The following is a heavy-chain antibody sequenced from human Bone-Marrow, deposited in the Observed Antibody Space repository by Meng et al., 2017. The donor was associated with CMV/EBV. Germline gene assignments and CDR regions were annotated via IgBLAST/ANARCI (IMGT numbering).Heavy chain of an antibody. CDR1: GYTFTGYF. CDR2: INPNSGAT. D-gene: IGHD3-3*01. Sequence: GESLKISCKASGYTFTGYFIHWVRQAPGQGLEWMGWINPNSGATTYAQKFQGRVTMTRDTSISTAYMELSRLRSDDTAVYYCARAVHPYHDFWSGYYPYYYYYYAMDVWGQGTTVTVSS. V-gene: IGHV1-2*02. CDR3: ARAVHPYHDFWSGYYPYYYYYYAMDV. J-gene: IGHJ6*02.